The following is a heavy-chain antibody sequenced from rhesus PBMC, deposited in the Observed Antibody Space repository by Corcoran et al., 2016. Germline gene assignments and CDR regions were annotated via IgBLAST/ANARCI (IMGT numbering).Heavy chain of an antibody. Sequence: EVQLVETGGGLVQPGGSLRLSCAAFGFTFSSYGTSWVRQAPGKWPEEFSGISYTSRSTYYANAVKGRLTITTKNSKNTLSLQMNSLGAEDTAVYYCAEGWGRQWVQGYFDYWGQGVLVTVSS. CDR3: AEGWGRQWVQGYFDY. CDR1: GFTFSSYG. V-gene: IGHV3S5*01. CDR2: ISYTSRST. D-gene: IGHD5-42*01. J-gene: IGHJ4*01.